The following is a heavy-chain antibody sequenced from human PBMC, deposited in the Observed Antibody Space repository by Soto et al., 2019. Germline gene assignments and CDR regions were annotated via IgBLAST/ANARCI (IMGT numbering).Heavy chain of an antibody. CDR3: ASTNNWSLWSYYFDY. D-gene: IGHD1-20*01. Sequence: SVKVSCKASGGTFSSYAISWVRQAPGQGLEWMGGIIPIFGTANYAQKFQGRVTITADKSTSTAYMELSSLRSEDTAVYYCASTNNWSLWSYYFDYWGQGTLVTVSS. V-gene: IGHV1-69*06. J-gene: IGHJ4*02. CDR1: GGTFSSYA. CDR2: IIPIFGTA.